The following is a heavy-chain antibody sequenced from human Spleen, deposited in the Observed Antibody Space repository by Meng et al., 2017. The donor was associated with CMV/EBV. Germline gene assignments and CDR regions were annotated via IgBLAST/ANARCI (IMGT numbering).Heavy chain of an antibody. CDR1: GYTFTGYY. CDR3: VRLAGGVDY. D-gene: IGHD3-10*01. Sequence: ASVKVSCKTSGYTFTGYYIQWVRQAPGQGLEWMGWINPMSGDTNYAQKFQGRITMTRDTSISTAYMEVASLRSDDTAVYYCVRLAGGVDYWGQGTLVTVSS. CDR2: INPMSGDT. J-gene: IGHJ4*02. V-gene: IGHV1-2*02.